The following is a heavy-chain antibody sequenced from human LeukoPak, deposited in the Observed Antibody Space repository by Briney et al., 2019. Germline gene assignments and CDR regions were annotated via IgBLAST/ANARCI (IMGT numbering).Heavy chain of an antibody. Sequence: GGSLRVSCAASGFTFSTYWMSWVRQAPGKGLEWVANIKQDGSEKHYVESVKGRFTIPRDNAKNSLYLEMNSLRAEDTAVYYCARGTYSLDYWGQGTPVTVSS. J-gene: IGHJ4*02. CDR3: ARGTYSLDY. CDR2: IKQDGSEK. V-gene: IGHV3-7*01. D-gene: IGHD5-12*01. CDR1: GFTFSTYW.